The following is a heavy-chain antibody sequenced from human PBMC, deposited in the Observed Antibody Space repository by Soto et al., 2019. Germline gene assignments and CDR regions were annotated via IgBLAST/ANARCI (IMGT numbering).Heavy chain of an antibody. CDR1: GGTFSSYA. V-gene: IGHV1-69*13. CDR2: IIPIFGTA. J-gene: IGHJ4*02. CDR3: AREPITMVRGVITPYYFDY. Sequence: SVKLSCKASGGTFSSYASSWVRQNTRQGLEWMGGIIPIFGTANYAQKFQGRVTITADESTSTAYMGLSSLRSEDTAVYYCAREPITMVRGVITPYYFDYWGQGTLVTVSS. D-gene: IGHD3-10*01.